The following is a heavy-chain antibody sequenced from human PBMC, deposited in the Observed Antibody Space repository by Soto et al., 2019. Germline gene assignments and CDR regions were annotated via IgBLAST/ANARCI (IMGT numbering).Heavy chain of an antibody. CDR1: GGSISSYY. D-gene: IGHD3-3*02. J-gene: IGHJ5*02. V-gene: IGHV4-59*08. CDR3: ESPKIAFYNWFDP. CDR2: IYYSGST. Sequence: PSETLSLTCTVSGGSISSYYWSWIRQPPGKGLEWIGYIYYSGSTYYNPSLKSRVTISVDTSKNQFSLKLSSVTAADTAVYYCESPKIAFYNWFDPWGQGTLVTVS.